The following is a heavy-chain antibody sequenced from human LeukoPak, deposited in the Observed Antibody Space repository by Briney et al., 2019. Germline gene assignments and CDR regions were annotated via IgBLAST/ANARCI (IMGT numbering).Heavy chain of an antibody. CDR2: INPNSGGT. CDR3: ARGPKKVGATPYYFDY. Sequence: ASVKVSCKASGYTFTGYYMHWVRQAPGQGLEWMGWINPNSGGTNYAQKFQGRVTMTRDTSISTAYMELSSLRSEDTAVYYCARGPKKVGATPYYFDYWGQGTLVTVSS. V-gene: IGHV1-2*02. J-gene: IGHJ4*02. D-gene: IGHD1-26*01. CDR1: GYTFTGYY.